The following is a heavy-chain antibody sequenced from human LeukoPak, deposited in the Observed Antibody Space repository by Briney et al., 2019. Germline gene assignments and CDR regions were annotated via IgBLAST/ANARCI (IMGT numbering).Heavy chain of an antibody. V-gene: IGHV3-30*02. CDR1: GFTFSNYA. Sequence: GGSLRLSCAASGFTFSNYALNWVRQAPGKGLEWVAFIRYDGSNKYYADSVKGRFTISRDNSKNTLYLQMNSLRAEDTAVYYCAKGYYDILTGAFDIWGQGTMVTVSS. CDR2: IRYDGSNK. D-gene: IGHD3-9*01. J-gene: IGHJ3*02. CDR3: AKGYYDILTGAFDI.